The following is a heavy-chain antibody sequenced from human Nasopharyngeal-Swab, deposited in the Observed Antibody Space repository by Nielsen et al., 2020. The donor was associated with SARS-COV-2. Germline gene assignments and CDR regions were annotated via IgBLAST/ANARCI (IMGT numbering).Heavy chain of an antibody. CDR3: AKCGATSDY. J-gene: IGHJ4*02. D-gene: IGHD1-26*01. Sequence: SLKISCAASGFTFDDYAMHWVRQAPGKGLEWVSGISWNSGGIGYADSVKGRFTISRDNAKNSLYLQMNSLRAEDTALYYCAKCGATSDYWGQGTLVTVSS. CDR2: ISWNSGGI. V-gene: IGHV3-9*01. CDR1: GFTFDDYA.